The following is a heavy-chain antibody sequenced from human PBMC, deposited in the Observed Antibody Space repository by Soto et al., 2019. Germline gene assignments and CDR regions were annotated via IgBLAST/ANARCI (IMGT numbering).Heavy chain of an antibody. J-gene: IGHJ5*02. CDR1: GGSISSSTFY. V-gene: IGHV4-39*01. CDR2: IDYSGNT. D-gene: IGHD3-16*01. CDR3: ARQFRFGRRLQVSVDP. Sequence: QLQLQESGPRLVKAAETLSLNCTVSGGSISSSTFYWGWIRQPPGRGLEWVGSIDYSGNTYYNASLKSRVIVSVDTSKHQFSLKLNSATAADTAVYYCARQFRFGRRLQVSVDPWGQGILVTVSS.